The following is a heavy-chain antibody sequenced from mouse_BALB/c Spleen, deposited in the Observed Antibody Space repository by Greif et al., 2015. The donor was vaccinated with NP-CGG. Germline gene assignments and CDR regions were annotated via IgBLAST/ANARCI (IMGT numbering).Heavy chain of an antibody. J-gene: IGHJ2*01. CDR2: ISNGGGST. V-gene: IGHV5-12*02. CDR1: GFTFSDYY. CDR3: ARRSGTGGFDY. D-gene: IGHD4-1*01. Sequence: EVMLVESGGGLAQPGVSLKLSCATSGFTFSDYYMYWVRQTPEKRLEWVAYISNGGGSTYYPDTVKGRFTISRDNAKNTLYLQMSRLKSEDTAMYYCARRSGTGGFDYWGQGTTLTVSS.